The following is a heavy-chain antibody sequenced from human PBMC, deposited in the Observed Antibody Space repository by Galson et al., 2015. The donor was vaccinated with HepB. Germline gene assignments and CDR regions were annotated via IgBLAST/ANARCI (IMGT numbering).Heavy chain of an antibody. V-gene: IGHV3-23*01. Sequence: SLRLSCAASGITFSSYAMSWVRQAPGKGLEWVSGIIGSGGTTYYADSVKGRFTISRDNAKNSLYLQMNSLRAGDTAVYYCARDGSKSRFGELLTYYYFDLWGRGTPVTVSS. CDR3: ARDGSKSRFGELLTYYYFDL. CDR1: GITFSSYA. J-gene: IGHJ2*01. CDR2: IIGSGGTT. D-gene: IGHD3-10*01.